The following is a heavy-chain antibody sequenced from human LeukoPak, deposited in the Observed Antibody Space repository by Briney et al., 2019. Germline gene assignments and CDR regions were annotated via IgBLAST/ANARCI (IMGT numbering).Heavy chain of an antibody. D-gene: IGHD3-9*01. V-gene: IGHV3-23*01. CDR1: GFSFSSYA. CDR2: ISGSGTRT. J-gene: IGHJ4*02. CDR3: AKDLNDILTGYDDDY. Sequence: GGSLRLSCAASGFSFSSYAMSWVRQAPGKGLEWGSGISGSGTRTYYADSVKGRFTISRDNSKNTLYLQMNSLRAEDTAVYYCAKDLNDILTGYDDDYWGQGTLVTVSS.